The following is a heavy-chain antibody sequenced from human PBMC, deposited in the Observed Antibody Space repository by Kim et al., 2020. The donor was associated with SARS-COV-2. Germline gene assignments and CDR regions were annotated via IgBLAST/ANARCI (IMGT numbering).Heavy chain of an antibody. Sequence: YTDSVKGRFTISRASSKNTHYLQMNSLRAEDTAVYYCARGRGSGWNFVDYWGQGTLVTVSS. V-gene: IGHV3-30*07. CDR3: ARGRGSGWNFVDY. J-gene: IGHJ4*02. D-gene: IGHD6-19*01.